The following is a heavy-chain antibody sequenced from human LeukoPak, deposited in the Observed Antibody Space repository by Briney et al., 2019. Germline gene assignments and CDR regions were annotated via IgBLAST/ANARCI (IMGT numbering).Heavy chain of an antibody. CDR2: INWNGGST. J-gene: IGHJ6*03. D-gene: IGHD3-3*01. V-gene: IGHV3-20*04. CDR1: GFTFSSYA. CDR3: AREYYDFWSGYYTFYYYYYMDV. Sequence: AGGSLRLSCAASGFTFSSYAMSWVRQAPGKGLEWVSGINWNGGSTGYADSVKGRFTISRDNAKNSLYLQMNSLRAEDTALYYCAREYYDFWSGYYTFYYYYYMDVWGKGTTVTVSS.